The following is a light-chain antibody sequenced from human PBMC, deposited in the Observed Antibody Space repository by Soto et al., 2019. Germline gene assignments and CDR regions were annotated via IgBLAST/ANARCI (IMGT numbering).Light chain of an antibody. V-gene: IGLV2-14*01. CDR3: SSYSSGSTLYV. CDR1: SSDVGGYNY. CDR2: EVS. Sequence: QSVLTQPASVSGSPGQSITISCTGTSSDVGGYNYVSRYQQHPGKAPKLMIYEVSNRPSGVSDRFSGSKSGNTASLTISGLQPEDEADYHCSSYSSGSTLYVFGSGTKVTVL. J-gene: IGLJ1*01.